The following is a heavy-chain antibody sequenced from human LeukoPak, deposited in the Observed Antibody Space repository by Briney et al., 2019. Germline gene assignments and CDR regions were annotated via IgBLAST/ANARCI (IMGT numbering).Heavy chain of an antibody. Sequence: GGSLRLSCAASGFSFDDNAMHWARQTPGKGLEWVSGISWNSGSIAYADSVKGRFTISRDNAKNALYLQMNSLTAEDTALYYCARDLLGFGESGDFDYWGQGTLVTVSS. CDR3: ARDLLGFGESGDFDY. D-gene: IGHD3-10*01. J-gene: IGHJ4*02. V-gene: IGHV3-9*01. CDR1: GFSFDDNA. CDR2: ISWNSGSI.